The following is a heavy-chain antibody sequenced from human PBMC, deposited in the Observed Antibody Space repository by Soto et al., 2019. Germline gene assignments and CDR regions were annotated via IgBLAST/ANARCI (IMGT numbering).Heavy chain of an antibody. D-gene: IGHD1-26*01. J-gene: IGHJ4*02. CDR3: TRPEFSDMGARTY. CDR1: GFTFSGSA. CDR2: IRSKANSYAT. Sequence: EVQLVESGGGLVQPGGSLKLSCAASGFTFSGSAMQWVRQASGKGLEWVGRIRSKANSYATAYAASVKGRFTISRDDSKNTAYLQINSLKTEDTAVYYCTRPEFSDMGARTYRGQGTLVTVSS. V-gene: IGHV3-73*02.